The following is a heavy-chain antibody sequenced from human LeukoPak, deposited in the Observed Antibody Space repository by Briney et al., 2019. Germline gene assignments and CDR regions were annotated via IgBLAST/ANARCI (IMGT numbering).Heavy chain of an antibody. CDR1: GLTVSANH. CDR2: IYTSGIT. V-gene: IGHV3-66*01. CDR3: ARESPDSSGHSLPLDH. J-gene: IGHJ4*02. Sequence: GGSLRLSCAASGLTVSANHMTWVRQAPGRGLEWVSVIYTSGITYYADSVKGRFTISRDKSENTLSLQMNSLRAEDTAVYYCARESPDSSGHSLPLDHWGQGTLVTVSS. D-gene: IGHD3-22*01.